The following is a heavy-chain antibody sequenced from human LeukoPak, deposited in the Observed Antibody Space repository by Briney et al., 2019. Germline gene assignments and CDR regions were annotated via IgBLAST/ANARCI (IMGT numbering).Heavy chain of an antibody. CDR3: ARAHRTRSYYYYGMDV. J-gene: IGHJ6*02. Sequence: GASVKVSCKASGYTFTSYGISWVRQAPGQGLEWMGRIIPILGIANYAQKFQGRVTITADKSTSTAYMELSSLRSEDTAVYYCARAHRTRSYYYYGMDVWGQGTTVTVSS. CDR1: GYTFTSYG. CDR2: IIPILGIA. V-gene: IGHV1-69*04.